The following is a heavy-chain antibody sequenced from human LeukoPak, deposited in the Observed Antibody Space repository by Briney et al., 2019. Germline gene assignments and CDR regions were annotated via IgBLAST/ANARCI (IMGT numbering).Heavy chain of an antibody. CDR1: GGTFSSYA. CDR2: IIPIFGKA. CDR3: ARGLLGYYYDSSGYSAAFDI. V-gene: IGHV1-69*05. J-gene: IGHJ3*02. D-gene: IGHD3-22*01. Sequence: SVKVSSKAYGGTFSSYAISWVRQAAGQGLEWMGGIIPIFGKANYEQKFQGRVTITTGESTSTAYMELSSLRSEDTAVYYCARGLLGYYYDSSGYSAAFDIWGQGTMVTVSS.